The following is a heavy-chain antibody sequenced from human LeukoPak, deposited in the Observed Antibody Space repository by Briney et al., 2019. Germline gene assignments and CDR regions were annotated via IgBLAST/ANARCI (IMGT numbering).Heavy chain of an antibody. CDR2: INHSGST. J-gene: IGHJ3*02. V-gene: IGHV4-34*01. CDR3: AREDGTSMDNAFDI. CDR1: GGSFSGYY. Sequence: TPSETLSLTCAVYGGSFSGYYWSWIRQPPGKGLEWIGEINHSGSTYYNPSLKSRVTISEDPSKNQFSLKLSSVTAADTAVYYCAREDGTSMDNAFDIWGQGTMVTVSS. D-gene: IGHD5-18*01.